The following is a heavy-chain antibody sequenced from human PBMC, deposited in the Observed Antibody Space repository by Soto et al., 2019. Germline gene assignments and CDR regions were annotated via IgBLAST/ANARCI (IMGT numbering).Heavy chain of an antibody. CDR2: ISYDGSNK. J-gene: IGHJ6*02. Sequence: GGSLRLSCAASGFTFMTYAMHWVRQAPGKGLEWAAFISYDGSNKYYADSVKGRFTISRDNSNNTLYLQMNSLRGEDTAVYYCARGVEVVSNLFIHYHYYMDVWGQGTTVTVSS. CDR3: ARGVEVVSNLFIHYHYYMDV. V-gene: IGHV3-30*04. D-gene: IGHD2-21*01. CDR1: GFTFMTYA.